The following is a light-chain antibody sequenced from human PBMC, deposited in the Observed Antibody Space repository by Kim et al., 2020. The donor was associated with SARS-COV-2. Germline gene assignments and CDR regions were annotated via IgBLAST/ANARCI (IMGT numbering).Light chain of an antibody. J-gene: IGKJ2*03. CDR1: LSVSYF. V-gene: IGKV3-15*01. CDR2: GAT. Sequence: SASQGETPSCSCRASLSVSYFSAWHQQTARQAPRLIFYGATIRATGVASRCSGSGSEIVFPIIISRVQSEDFVVYYCQQDNNWPHSLGLGTKLEI. CDR3: QQDNNWPHS.